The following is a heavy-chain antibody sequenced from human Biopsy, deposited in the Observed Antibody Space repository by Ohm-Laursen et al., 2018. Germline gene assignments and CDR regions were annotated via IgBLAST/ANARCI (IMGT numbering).Heavy chain of an antibody. D-gene: IGHD6-13*01. Sequence: SLRLSRTAPGFRFGDYAMHWVRQAPGKGLEWVSGISWNSDTIDYAVSVRGRFTISRDNAKNSLYLQMSSLRAEDTAFYYCAKEGPPKDYSSSFHSWGQGTLVTVSS. CDR2: ISWNSDTI. J-gene: IGHJ4*02. CDR3: AKEGPPKDYSSSFHS. CDR1: GFRFGDYA. V-gene: IGHV3-9*01.